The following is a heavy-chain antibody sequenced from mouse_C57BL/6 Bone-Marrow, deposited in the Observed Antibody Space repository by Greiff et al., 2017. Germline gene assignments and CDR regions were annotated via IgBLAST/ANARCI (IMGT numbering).Heavy chain of an antibody. D-gene: IGHD2-1*01. V-gene: IGHV1-42*01. CDR1: GYSFTGYY. J-gene: IGHJ2*01. CDR2: INPSTGGT. Sequence: EVQLVESGPELVKPGASVKISCKASGYSFTGYYMNWVKQSPEKSLEWIGEINPSTGGTTYNQKFKAKATLTVDKSSSTAYMQLKSLTSEDSAVYYCARRGGKDYWGQGTTLTVSS. CDR3: ARRGGKDY.